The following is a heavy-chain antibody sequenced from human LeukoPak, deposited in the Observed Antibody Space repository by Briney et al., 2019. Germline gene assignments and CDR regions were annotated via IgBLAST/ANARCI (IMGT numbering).Heavy chain of an antibody. Sequence: PGRSLRLSCAASGFTFDDYAMHWVRQAPGKGLEWVSGISWNSGSIGYADSVKGRFTISRDNAKNSLYLQMNSLRAEDAAVYYCAKAPVTTCSGAYCYPFDYWGQGTLVTVSS. J-gene: IGHJ4*02. V-gene: IGHV3-9*01. CDR3: AKAPVTTCSGAYCYPFDY. D-gene: IGHD2-15*01. CDR2: ISWNSGSI. CDR1: GFTFDDYA.